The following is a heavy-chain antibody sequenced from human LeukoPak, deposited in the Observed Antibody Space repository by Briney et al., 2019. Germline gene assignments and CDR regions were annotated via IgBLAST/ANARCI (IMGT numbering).Heavy chain of an antibody. CDR2: ISNDGSST. D-gene: IGHD1-14*01. CDR3: ARVGSGTTRDY. Sequence: GGSLRLSCAASGFTFSSYWMHCVRQAPGKGLLWGTRISNDGSSTSYADSVKGRFTLSRDNARNTLYLQMNSLRAEDTALYYCARVGSGTTRDYWGQGTLVTVSS. CDR1: GFTFSSYW. J-gene: IGHJ4*02. V-gene: IGHV3-74*01.